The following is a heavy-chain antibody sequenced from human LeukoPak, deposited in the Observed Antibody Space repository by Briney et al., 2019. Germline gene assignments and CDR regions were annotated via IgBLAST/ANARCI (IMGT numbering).Heavy chain of an antibody. CDR2: ISSSSSYI. CDR1: GFTFSSYS. D-gene: IGHD5-18*01. J-gene: IGHJ4*02. V-gene: IGHV3-21*01. Sequence: GGSLRHSCAASGFTFSSYSMNWVRQAPGKGLEWVSSISSSSSYIYYADSVKGRFTISRDNAKNSLYLQMNSLRAEDTAVYYCARESGYSYGKITSDYWGQGTLVTVSS. CDR3: ARESGYSYGKITSDY.